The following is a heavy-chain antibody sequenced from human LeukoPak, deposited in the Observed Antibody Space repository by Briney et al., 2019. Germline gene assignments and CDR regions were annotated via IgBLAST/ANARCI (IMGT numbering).Heavy chain of an antibody. CDR3: ARAPKIYGGDFAY. Sequence: ASVKVSCKASGYTFTSYGISWVRQAPGQGLEWMGWISAYNGNTNYAQKLQGRVTMTTDTSTSTAYIELRSLRSDDTAVYYCARAPKIYGGDFAYWGQGTLVTVSS. V-gene: IGHV1-18*01. D-gene: IGHD4-17*01. CDR2: ISAYNGNT. CDR1: GYTFTSYG. J-gene: IGHJ4*02.